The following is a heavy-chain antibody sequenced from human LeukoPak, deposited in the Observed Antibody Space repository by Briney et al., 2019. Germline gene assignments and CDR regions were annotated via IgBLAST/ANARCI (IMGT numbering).Heavy chain of an antibody. V-gene: IGHV3-33*01. CDR3: ASQGPVRYFDWYFDY. CDR1: GFTFSSYG. CDR2: IWYDGSNK. J-gene: IGHJ4*02. Sequence: GGSLRLSCAASGFTFSSYGMHWVRQAPGKGLEWVAVIWYDGSNKYYADFVKGRFTISRDNSKNTLYLQMNSLRAEDTAVYYCASQGPVRYFDWYFDYWGQGTLVTVSS. D-gene: IGHD3-9*01.